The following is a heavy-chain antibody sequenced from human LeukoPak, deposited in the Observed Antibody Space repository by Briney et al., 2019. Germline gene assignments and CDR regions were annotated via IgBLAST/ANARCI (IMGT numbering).Heavy chain of an antibody. CDR3: SFPTSAGHSGTELDL. J-gene: IGHJ5*02. V-gene: IGHV3-30*04. CDR2: ISYEGSKK. Sequence: PGRSLRLSCAASGFTLNDRSMHWVRQSPDKGLQWVAVISYEGSKKYYSDSVKGRFTISRDSSKNTVYLQMNSLKSEDMAVYARSFPTSAGHSGTELDLWGQGTLVTVSS. CDR1: GFTLNDRS. D-gene: IGHD1-26*01.